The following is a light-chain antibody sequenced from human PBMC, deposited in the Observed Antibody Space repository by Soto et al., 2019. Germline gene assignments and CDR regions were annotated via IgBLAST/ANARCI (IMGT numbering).Light chain of an antibody. Sequence: DIQMTQSPSSLSASVGDRVTITCRASQTISSWVAWYQQKPGSAPKLLIYDTSSLRSGVPSRFSGSASGTDFTRTISNLQPNDSATYYCQQANSFPRTFGQGTKVEIK. CDR1: QTISSW. J-gene: IGKJ1*01. CDR2: DTS. CDR3: QQANSFPRT. V-gene: IGKV1-12*01.